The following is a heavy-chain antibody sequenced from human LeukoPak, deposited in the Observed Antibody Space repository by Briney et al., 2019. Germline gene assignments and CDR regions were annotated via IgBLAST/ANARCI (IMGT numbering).Heavy chain of an antibody. J-gene: IGHJ4*02. V-gene: IGHV4-31*03. CDR2: IYYSGST. CDR1: GGSISSGGYY. CDR3: ARGGGDQLHFDY. Sequence: SETLSLTCTVSGGSISSGGYYWSWIRQHPGKGLEWIGYIYYSGSTYYNPSLKSRVTISVDRSKNQFSLKLSSVTAADTAVYYCARGGGDQLHFDYWGQGTLVTVSS. D-gene: IGHD3-10*01.